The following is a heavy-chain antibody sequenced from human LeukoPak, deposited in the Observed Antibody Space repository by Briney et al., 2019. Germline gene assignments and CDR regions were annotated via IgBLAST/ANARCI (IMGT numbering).Heavy chain of an antibody. CDR3: ATRPADTTWYGVFDY. J-gene: IGHJ4*02. D-gene: IGHD3-10*01. CDR2: IFNTGNT. V-gene: IGHV4-59*11. CDR1: GGSINSHY. Sequence: SETLSLTCSVSGGSINSHYWSWIRQPPGKRLEWIGYIFNTGNTNYNPSLASRVTMSVDTSRAQFFLRLSPVTAADTAIYYCATRPADTTWYGVFDYWSQGTLVTVSS.